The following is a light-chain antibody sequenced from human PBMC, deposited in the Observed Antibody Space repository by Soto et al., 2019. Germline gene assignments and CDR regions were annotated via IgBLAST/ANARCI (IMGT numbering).Light chain of an antibody. Sequence: DIQMTQSPSTLSASVGDRVTITCRASQSISGSLAWYQQKPGKAPQLLIYEASNLKSGVPSRFSGSGSGTEYTLTISSLQPDYSASYYCQQYTVFWTFGQGTRVEIK. CDR1: QSISGS. V-gene: IGKV1-5*03. CDR3: QQYTVFWT. CDR2: EAS. J-gene: IGKJ1*01.